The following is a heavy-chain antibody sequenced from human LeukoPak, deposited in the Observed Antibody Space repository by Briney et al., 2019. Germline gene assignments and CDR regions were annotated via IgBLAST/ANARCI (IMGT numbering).Heavy chain of an antibody. CDR3: ARRAHAAMGLPYFDY. D-gene: IGHD5-18*01. CDR2: IIPIFGTA. Sequence: ASVKVSCKASGGTFSSYAISWVRQAPGQGLEWMGGIIPIFGTANYAQKFQGRVTITADESTSTAYMGLSSLRSEDTAVYYCARRAHAAMGLPYFDYWGQGTLVTVSS. CDR1: GGTFSSYA. V-gene: IGHV1-69*13. J-gene: IGHJ4*02.